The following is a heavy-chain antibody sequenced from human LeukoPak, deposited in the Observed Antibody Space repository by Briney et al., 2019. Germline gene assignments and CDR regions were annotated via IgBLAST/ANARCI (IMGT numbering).Heavy chain of an antibody. Sequence: GGSLRLSCAASGFTFSDYYMSWVRQAPGKGLEWVSAISGSGGSTYYADSVKGRFTISRDNSKNTLYLQMNSLRAEDTAVYYCAKDEEGSSGLFDYWGQGTLVTVSS. D-gene: IGHD3-22*01. CDR1: GFTFSDYY. V-gene: IGHV3-23*01. J-gene: IGHJ4*02. CDR3: AKDEEGSSGLFDY. CDR2: ISGSGGST.